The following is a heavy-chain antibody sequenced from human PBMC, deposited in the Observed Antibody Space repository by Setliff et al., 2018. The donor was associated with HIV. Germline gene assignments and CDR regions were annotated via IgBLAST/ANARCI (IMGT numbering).Heavy chain of an antibody. CDR1: GGTFTSYV. D-gene: IGHD1-26*01. CDR2: IIPILGIA. Sequence: GASVKVSCKASGGTFTSYVISWVRQAPGQGLEWMGGIIPILGIASYSQKFQGRVTITADKSTCTAYMELSSLRSEDTAVYYCARPQWELGVDYYGMDVWGQGTTVTVSS. J-gene: IGHJ6*02. V-gene: IGHV1-69*10. CDR3: ARPQWELGVDYYGMDV.